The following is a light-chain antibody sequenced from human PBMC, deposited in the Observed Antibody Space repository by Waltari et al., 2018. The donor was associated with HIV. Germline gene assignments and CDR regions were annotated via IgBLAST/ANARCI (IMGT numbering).Light chain of an antibody. J-gene: IGKJ1*01. CDR2: WAS. CDR3: QQYYSVPWT. V-gene: IGKV4-1*01. Sequence: DIVMTQSPDSLAVSLGERATFNCTSSQSVLYSSNNNNYLAWYQQKPGQPPKLRFYWASARESGVPDRFSGSGSETDFTLTISGLQAEDVAVYYCQQYYSVPWTFGQGTKVEIK. CDR1: QSVLYSSNNNNY.